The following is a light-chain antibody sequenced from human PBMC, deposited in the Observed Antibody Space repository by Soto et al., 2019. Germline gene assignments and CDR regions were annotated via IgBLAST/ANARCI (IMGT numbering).Light chain of an antibody. Sequence: EIVLTQSPATLSLSPGERATLSCRASQSISSYLAWYQQKPDQAPRLLIYDASNRATGIPARFSGSGSGTDFTVTISSLDPEDFAVYYCHQRSTWPLTFGPGTKVYIK. CDR2: DAS. CDR3: HQRSTWPLT. J-gene: IGKJ3*01. CDR1: QSISSY. V-gene: IGKV3-11*01.